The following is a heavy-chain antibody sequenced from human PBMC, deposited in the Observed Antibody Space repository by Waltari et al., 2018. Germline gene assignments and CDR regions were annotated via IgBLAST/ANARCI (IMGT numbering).Heavy chain of an antibody. CDR2: IWYDGSNK. Sequence: QVQLVESGGGVVQPGRSLRLSCAAAGFTFSSYGMHWIRQAPGKGLEWVAVIWYDGSNKYYAGSVKGRFTISRDNSKNTLYLQMNSLSAEDTAVYYCARDPAPGYSYGFLDYWGQGTLVTVSS. D-gene: IGHD5-18*01. CDR3: ARDPAPGYSYGFLDY. J-gene: IGHJ4*02. CDR1: GFTFSSYG. V-gene: IGHV3-33*01.